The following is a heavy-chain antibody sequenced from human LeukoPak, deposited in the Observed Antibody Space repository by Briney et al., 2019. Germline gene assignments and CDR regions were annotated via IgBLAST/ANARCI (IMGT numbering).Heavy chain of an antibody. J-gene: IGHJ4*02. D-gene: IGHD1-26*01. V-gene: IGHV3-7*03. CDR3: ARQSSGRYSLFFDY. Sequence: PGGSLRLSCAASGFTFSNYAMSWVRQAPGKGLEWVASIKQDESEKYYVDSVKGRFTISRDNAKNSVSLQMGSLRVEDTAVYYCARQSSGRYSLFFDYWGQGTLVTVSS. CDR1: GFTFSNYA. CDR2: IKQDESEK.